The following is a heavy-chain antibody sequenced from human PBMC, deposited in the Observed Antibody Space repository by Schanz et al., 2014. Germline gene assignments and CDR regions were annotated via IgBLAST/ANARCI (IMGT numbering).Heavy chain of an antibody. CDR1: GFTFSSSW. V-gene: IGHV3-74*01. CDR3: ARDGGRDGYNLAFDV. Sequence: VQLVESGGGLVKPGGSLRLSCAASGFTFSSSWMHWVRQAPGKGLVWVSRTSHDGSFTTFADSVKGRFTISRDSSKNTLFLQMNSLRAEDTAVYFCARDGGRDGYNLAFDVWGQGTLVTVSS. CDR2: TSHDGSFT. J-gene: IGHJ3*01. D-gene: IGHD5-12*01.